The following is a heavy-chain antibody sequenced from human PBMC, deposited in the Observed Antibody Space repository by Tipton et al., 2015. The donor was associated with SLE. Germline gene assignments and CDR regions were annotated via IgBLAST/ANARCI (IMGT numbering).Heavy chain of an antibody. D-gene: IGHD3-22*01. CDR3: ARPGNYFDSSGHHDAFDV. CDR1: GGSFSGYY. V-gene: IGHV4-34*01. CDR2: MDHSGIT. J-gene: IGHJ3*01. Sequence: TLSLTCAVYGGSFSGYYWSWIRQPPGKGLEWIGEMDHSGITNYNPSLKSRVTISVETSKNHFSLTLSSVTAADTAVYYCARPGNYFDSSGHHDAFDVWGQRTMVTVSS.